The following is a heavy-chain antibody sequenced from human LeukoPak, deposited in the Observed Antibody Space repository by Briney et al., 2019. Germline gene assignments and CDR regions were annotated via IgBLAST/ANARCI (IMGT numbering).Heavy chain of an antibody. CDR1: GGSISSGGYY. CDR2: IYYSGST. J-gene: IGHJ4*02. D-gene: IGHD2-2*02. CDR3: ARERDCSSTSCYMADY. Sequence: SETLSLTCTVSGGSISSGGYYWSWIRQHPGKGLEWIGYIYYSGSTYYNPSLKSRVTISVDTSKNQFSLKLSSVTAADTAVYYCARERDCSSTSCYMADYWGQGTLVTVSS. V-gene: IGHV4-31*03.